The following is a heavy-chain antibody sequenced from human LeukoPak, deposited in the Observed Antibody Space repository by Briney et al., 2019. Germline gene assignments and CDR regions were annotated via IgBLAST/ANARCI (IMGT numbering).Heavy chain of an antibody. V-gene: IGHV3-48*02. J-gene: IGHJ4*02. D-gene: IGHD2-21*01. CDR3: ASQVVIGRDY. CDR1: GFTFSNYN. CDR2: ITSSSSNI. Sequence: GGSLRLSCEASGFTFSNYNMNWVRQAPGKGLEWISYITSSSSNIYYADSVKGRFTISRDNAKSSLYLQMNSLRDDDTAVYYCASQVVIGRDYWGQGALVTVSS.